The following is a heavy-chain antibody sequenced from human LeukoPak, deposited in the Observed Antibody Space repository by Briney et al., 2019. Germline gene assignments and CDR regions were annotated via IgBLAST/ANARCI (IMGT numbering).Heavy chain of an antibody. CDR3: AREGQQLVQQGDYFDY. Sequence: GGSLRLSCAASGFTFSGYSMNWVRQAPGKGLEWVSSISSSSSYIYYADSVKGRFTISRDNAKNSLYLQMNSLRAEDTAVYYCAREGQQLVQQGDYFDYWGQGTLVTVSS. CDR2: ISSSSSYI. CDR1: GFTFSGYS. J-gene: IGHJ4*02. V-gene: IGHV3-21*01. D-gene: IGHD6-13*01.